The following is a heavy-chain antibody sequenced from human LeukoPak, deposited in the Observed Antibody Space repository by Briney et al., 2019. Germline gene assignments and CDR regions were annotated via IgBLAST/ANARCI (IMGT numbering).Heavy chain of an antibody. CDR1: GGSFSGYY. D-gene: IGHD2-2*01. CDR2: INHSGST. CDR3: AREPLPIVVVPAHAGAGAFDI. V-gene: IGHV4-34*01. Sequence: SETLSLTCAVYGGSFSGYYWSWIRQPPGKGLEWIGEINHSGSTNYNPSLKSRVTISVDTSKNQFSLKLSSVTAADTAVYYCAREPLPIVVVPAHAGAGAFDIWGQGTMVTVSS. J-gene: IGHJ3*02.